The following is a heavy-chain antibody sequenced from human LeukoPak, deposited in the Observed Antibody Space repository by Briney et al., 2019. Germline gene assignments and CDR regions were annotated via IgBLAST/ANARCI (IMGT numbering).Heavy chain of an antibody. D-gene: IGHD4-23*01. CDR1: GGSFIGYL. CDR3: ARDPTTVVTTPYYFDD. V-gene: IGHV4-34*01. Sequence: SETLSLTCAVSGGSFIGYLWNWIRQPPGKGLEWIGEINHSGSTNYNPSLKSRVTISVDTSKNQFSLKLRSVTAADTAVYYCARDPTTVVTTPYYFDDWGQGTLVTVSS. CDR2: INHSGST. J-gene: IGHJ4*01.